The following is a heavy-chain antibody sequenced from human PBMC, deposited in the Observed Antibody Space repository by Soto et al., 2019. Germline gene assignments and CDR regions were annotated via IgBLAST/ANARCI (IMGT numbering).Heavy chain of an antibody. V-gene: IGHV1-18*01. CDR2: ISGSNGNT. J-gene: IGHJ5*02. CDR3: TRREDRAFGEPIGP. D-gene: IGHD3-10*01. Sequence: QVQLVQSGAEVKKPGASVTVSCRASGYTFTSYGISWVRQAPEQGLEWMGWISGSNGNTHYAQKFQGRVTMTTDTSTTTAYMELRSLRSDDTAVYYCTRREDRAFGEPIGPWGQGTLVTVAS. CDR1: GYTFTSYG.